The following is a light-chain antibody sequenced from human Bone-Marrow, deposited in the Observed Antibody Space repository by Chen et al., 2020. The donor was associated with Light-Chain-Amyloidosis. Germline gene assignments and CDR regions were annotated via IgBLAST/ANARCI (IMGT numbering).Light chain of an antibody. CDR1: DLPTKY. J-gene: IGLJ2*01. V-gene: IGLV3-25*03. CDR2: RET. Sequence: SYELTQPPSVSVSPGRTARITCSGDDLPTKYAYWYQQKPGQAPVLVIHRETERPSGISERFSGSSSGKTATLTISGAQAEDEADYHCQSADSSGTYEVIFGGGTKLTVL. CDR3: QSADSSGTYEVI.